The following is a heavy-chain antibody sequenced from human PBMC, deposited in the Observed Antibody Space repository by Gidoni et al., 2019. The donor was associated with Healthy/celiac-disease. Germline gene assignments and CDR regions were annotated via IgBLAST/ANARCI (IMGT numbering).Heavy chain of an antibody. CDR3: AKGHRADYGDYGLDY. J-gene: IGHJ4*02. CDR2: ISYYGSNK. Sequence: QGQLVESGGGVVQPGRSVRLSGAASGFTVSSYGMHLVRQAPGKGLEWVAVISYYGSNKYYAYSVTGRFTISRDNSKNTLYLQMNSLRAEDTAVYYCAKGHRADYGDYGLDYWGQGPLVTVSS. D-gene: IGHD4-17*01. CDR1: GFTVSSYG. V-gene: IGHV3-30*18.